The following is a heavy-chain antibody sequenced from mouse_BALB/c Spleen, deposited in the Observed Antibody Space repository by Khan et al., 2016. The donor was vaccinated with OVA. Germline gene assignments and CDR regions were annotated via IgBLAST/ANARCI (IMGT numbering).Heavy chain of an antibody. Sequence: EVQLQESGPGLVKPSQSLSLTCTVTGYSITTDYAWNWIRQFPGNKLEWMGYISYSGSTNYHPSLKSRISIIRDTSKNQFFLQLNSVTTADTATXFCARRYYYGHYYFDVWGAGTTVTVSS. J-gene: IGHJ1*01. CDR3: ARRYYYGHYYFDV. V-gene: IGHV3-2*02. CDR2: ISYSGST. D-gene: IGHD1-1*01. CDR1: GYSITTDYA.